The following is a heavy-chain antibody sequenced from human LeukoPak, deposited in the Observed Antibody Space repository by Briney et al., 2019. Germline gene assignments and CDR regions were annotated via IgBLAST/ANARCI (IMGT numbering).Heavy chain of an antibody. CDR3: AKFGGTYFSWFDP. J-gene: IGHJ5*02. V-gene: IGHV3-23*01. CDR1: GFTFTNYA. Sequence: GGSLRLSCAASGFTFTNYAMTWVRQAPGKGLEWVSTISGTGDTTYYADSVKGQFAISRDNSKNTLYLQMNSLRAEDTAVYYCAKFGGTYFSWFDPWGQGTLVTVSS. D-gene: IGHD1-26*01. CDR2: ISGTGDTT.